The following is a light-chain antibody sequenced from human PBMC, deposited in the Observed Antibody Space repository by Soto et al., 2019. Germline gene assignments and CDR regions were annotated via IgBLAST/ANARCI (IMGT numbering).Light chain of an antibody. Sequence: EIVLTQSPGILSLSPGERATLSCRASQNVGSRYLAWYQQKPGQTPRLLIYGASSRVTGIPGRFNASGSGTDFTLTINRMATEDFAVYYCQQYYTPPETFGLGTKVDIK. CDR1: QNVGSRY. J-gene: IGKJ2*01. CDR2: GAS. V-gene: IGKV3-20*01. CDR3: QQYYTPPET.